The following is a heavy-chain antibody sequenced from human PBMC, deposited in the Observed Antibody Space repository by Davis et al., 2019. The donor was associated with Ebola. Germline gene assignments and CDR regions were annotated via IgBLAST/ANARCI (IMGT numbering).Heavy chain of an antibody. CDR3: ARHPLYIAAPDRGSFDP. CDR2: IYPGDSDT. CDR1: GYSFTRYW. D-gene: IGHD6-13*01. V-gene: IGHV5-51*01. J-gene: IGHJ5*02. Sequence: GESLKISCKGSGYSFTRYWIGWVRQMPGKGLEWMGIIYPGDSDTIYSPSFQGHVTISADKSITTAYLQWSSLKASDTAMYYCARHPLYIAAPDRGSFDPWGQGTLVTVSS.